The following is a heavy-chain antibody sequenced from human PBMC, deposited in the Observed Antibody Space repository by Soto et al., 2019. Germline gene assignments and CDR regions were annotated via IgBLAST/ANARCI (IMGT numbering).Heavy chain of an antibody. D-gene: IGHD6-6*01. J-gene: IGHJ6*04. CDR3: ARGNGYSSSSHYDYYGMDV. V-gene: IGHV4-34*01. Sequence: QVQLQQWGAGLLKPSETLSLTCAVYGGSFSGYYWSWIRQPPGKGLEWLGEINHSGSTNYNPSLKSRVTISVDTSKNQSSLKLGSVTAADTAVYDCARGNGYSSSSHYDYYGMDVWGKGTTVTVAS. CDR2: INHSGST. CDR1: GGSFSGYY.